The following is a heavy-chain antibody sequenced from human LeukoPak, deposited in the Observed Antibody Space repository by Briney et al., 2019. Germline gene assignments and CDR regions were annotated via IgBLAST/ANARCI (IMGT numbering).Heavy chain of an antibody. CDR1: GGSISSYY. Sequence: SETLSLTCTVSGGSISSYYWSWIRQPPGKGLEWIGYIYYSGSTNYNPSLKSRVTISVDTSKNQFSLKLSFVTAADTAVYYCARIVGALIDYWGQGTLVTVSS. V-gene: IGHV4-59*01. CDR2: IYYSGST. CDR3: ARIVGALIDY. D-gene: IGHD1-26*01. J-gene: IGHJ4*02.